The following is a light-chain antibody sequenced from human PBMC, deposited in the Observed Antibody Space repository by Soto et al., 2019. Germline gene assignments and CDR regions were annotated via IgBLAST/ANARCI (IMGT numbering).Light chain of an antibody. CDR2: AAT. CDR1: QNIRNH. Sequence: DIQMTQSPSSVSASRGDRVTVTCRASQNIRNHLNWYQKKPGIAPKLLIYAATNLQSGVPSRFSGSGSGTGFTLTISSLQPEDFATYYCQQSFSTPWMFGQGTKVDIK. J-gene: IGKJ1*01. V-gene: IGKV1-39*01. CDR3: QQSFSTPWM.